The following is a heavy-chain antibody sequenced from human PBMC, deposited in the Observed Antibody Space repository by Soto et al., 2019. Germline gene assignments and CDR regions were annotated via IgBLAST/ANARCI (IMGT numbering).Heavy chain of an antibody. J-gene: IGHJ6*02. CDR2: IYYSGST. D-gene: IGHD2-15*01. V-gene: IGHV4-39*01. Sequence: PSETLSLTCTVSGGSISSSSYYWGWIRQPPGKGLEWIGSIYYSGSTYYSPSLKSRVTISVDTSKNQFSLKLSSVTAADTAVYYCSCYSGTYYYHYVMDVWGQGTTVTVSS. CDR3: SCYSGTYYYHYVMDV. CDR1: GGSISSSSYY.